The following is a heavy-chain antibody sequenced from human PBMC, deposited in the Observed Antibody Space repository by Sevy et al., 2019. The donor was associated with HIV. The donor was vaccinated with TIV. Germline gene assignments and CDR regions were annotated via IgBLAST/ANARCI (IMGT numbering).Heavy chain of an antibody. D-gene: IGHD6-6*01. V-gene: IGHV1-69*13. CDR3: AREKAARRGRYYYYGMDV. CDR2: IIPIFGTA. J-gene: IGHJ6*02. Sequence: ASVKVSCKASGGTFSSYAISWVRQAPGQGLEWMGGIIPIFGTANYAQKFQGRVTITADESTSTAYMELSSLRSEGTAVYYCAREKAARRGRYYYYGMDVWGQGTTVTVSS. CDR1: GGTFSSYA.